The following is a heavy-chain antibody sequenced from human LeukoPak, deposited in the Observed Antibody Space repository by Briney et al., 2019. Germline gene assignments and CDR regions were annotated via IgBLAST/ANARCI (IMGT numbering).Heavy chain of an antibody. CDR1: GYTFTGYY. Sequence: ASVKVSCKASGYTFTGYYMHWVRQAPGQGLEWMGWINPNSGGTNYAQKFQGRVTMTRDTSISTAYMELSRLRSDDTAVYYCATSYSGSYRADQQFDYWGQGTLVTVSS. D-gene: IGHD1-26*01. CDR3: ATSYSGSYRADQQFDY. V-gene: IGHV1-2*02. J-gene: IGHJ4*02. CDR2: INPNSGGT.